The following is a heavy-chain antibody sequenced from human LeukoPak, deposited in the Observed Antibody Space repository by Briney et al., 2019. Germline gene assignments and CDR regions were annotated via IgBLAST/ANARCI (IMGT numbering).Heavy chain of an antibody. CDR1: GFTFSSYG. D-gene: IGHD4-17*01. Sequence: PGGSLRLSCAASGFTFSSYGMHWVRQAPGKGLEWVAVIWYDGSNKYYADSVKGRFTISRDNSKNTLYLQMNSLRAEDTAVYYCARSHDYGDYYFDYWGQGTLVTVSS. V-gene: IGHV3-33*01. J-gene: IGHJ4*02. CDR2: IWYDGSNK. CDR3: ARSHDYGDYYFDY.